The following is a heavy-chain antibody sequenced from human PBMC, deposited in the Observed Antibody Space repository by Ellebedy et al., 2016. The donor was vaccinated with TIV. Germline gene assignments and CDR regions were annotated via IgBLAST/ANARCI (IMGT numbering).Heavy chain of an antibody. CDR2: ISYDGSNK. CDR1: GFTFSSYG. V-gene: IGHV3-30*03. J-gene: IGHJ4*02. Sequence: PGGSLRLSCAASGFTFSSYGMHWVRQAPGKGLEWVAVISYDGSNKYYADSVKGRFTISRDNSKNTLYLQMNSLRAEDTAVYYCAREDSSGWVRNWGQGTLVTVSS. CDR3: AREDSSGWVRN. D-gene: IGHD6-19*01.